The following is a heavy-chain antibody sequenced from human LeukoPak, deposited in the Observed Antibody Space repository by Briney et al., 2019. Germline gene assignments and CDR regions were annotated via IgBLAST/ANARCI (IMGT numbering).Heavy chain of an antibody. D-gene: IGHD5-18*01. CDR1: GFTFDDYA. V-gene: IGHV3-9*01. J-gene: IGHJ4*02. CDR3: AKVRRDTAMVFDY. Sequence: GGSLRLSCAASGFTFDDYAMHWVRHAPGKGLEWVSGISWNSGSIVYADSVKGRFTISRDNAKNSLYLQMNSLRAEDTALYYCAKVRRDTAMVFDYWGQGTLVTVSS. CDR2: ISWNSGSI.